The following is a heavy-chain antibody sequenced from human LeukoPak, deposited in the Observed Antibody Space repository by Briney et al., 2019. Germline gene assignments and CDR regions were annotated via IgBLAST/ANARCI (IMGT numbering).Heavy chain of an antibody. Sequence: SQTLSLTCTVSGGSISSGSYYWSWVRQPAGKGLEWIGRIYTSGSTNYNPSLKSRVTISVDTSKNQFSLKLSSVTAADTAVYYCARGVLRIVVVPAAMRYYYYMDVWGKGTTVTVSS. CDR3: ARGVLRIVVVPAAMRYYYYMDV. D-gene: IGHD2-2*01. J-gene: IGHJ6*03. CDR1: GGSISSGSYY. V-gene: IGHV4-61*02. CDR2: IYTSGST.